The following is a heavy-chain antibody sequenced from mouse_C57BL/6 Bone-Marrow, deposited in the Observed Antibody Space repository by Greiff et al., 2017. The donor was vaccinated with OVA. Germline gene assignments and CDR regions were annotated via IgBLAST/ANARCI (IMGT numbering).Heavy chain of an antibody. J-gene: IGHJ4*01. CDR2: IHPNSGNT. D-gene: IGHD2-5*01. V-gene: IGHV1-64*01. CDR1: GYTFTSYW. CDR3: ASYYSNPYAMDY. Sequence: QVQLQQPGAELVKPGASVKLSCKASGYTFTSYWMHWVKQRPGQGLEWIGMIHPNSGNTNYNEKFKSKATLTVDKSSSTAYMQLSSLTSEDSAVYYCASYYSNPYAMDYWGQGTSVTVSS.